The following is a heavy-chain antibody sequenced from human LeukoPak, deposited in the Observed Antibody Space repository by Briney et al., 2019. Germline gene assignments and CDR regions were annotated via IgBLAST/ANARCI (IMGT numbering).Heavy chain of an antibody. CDR1: GFTFSSYS. Sequence: GGSLRLSCAASGFTFSSYSMNWVRQAPGKGLEWVSSISSSSSYIYYADSVKGRFTISRDNSKNTLYLQMNSLRAEDTAVYYCARGAPIQQQYYYDSSGAPLFAFDIWGQGTMVTVSS. J-gene: IGHJ3*02. V-gene: IGHV3-21*04. D-gene: IGHD3-22*01. CDR2: ISSSSSYI. CDR3: ARGAPIQQQYYYDSSGAPLFAFDI.